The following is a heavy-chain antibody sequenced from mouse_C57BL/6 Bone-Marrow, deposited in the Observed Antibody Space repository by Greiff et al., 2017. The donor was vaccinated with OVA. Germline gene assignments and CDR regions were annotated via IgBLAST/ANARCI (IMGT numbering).Heavy chain of an antibody. CDR3: SVAYYYGSSQWYFDV. Sequence: VQLQQSGPELVKPGASVKISCKASGYAFSSSWMNWVKQRPGKGLEWIGRLYPGDGDTNYNGKFKGKATLTADKSSSTAYMQLSSLTSEDSAVYFCSVAYYYGSSQWYFDVWGTGTTVTVSS. D-gene: IGHD1-1*01. J-gene: IGHJ1*03. CDR1: GYAFSSSW. V-gene: IGHV1-82*01. CDR2: LYPGDGDT.